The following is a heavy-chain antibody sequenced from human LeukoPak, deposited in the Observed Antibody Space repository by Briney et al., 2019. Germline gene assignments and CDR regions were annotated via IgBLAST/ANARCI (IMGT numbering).Heavy chain of an antibody. Sequence: SETLSLTCTVSGGSISSYYWSWIRQPPGKGLEWIGYIYYSGSTNYNPSLKSRVTISVDTSKNQFSLKLSSVTAADTAVYYCARRIAADGTGWFDPWGQGTLVTVSS. D-gene: IGHD6-13*01. J-gene: IGHJ5*02. CDR1: GGSISSYY. CDR3: ARRIAADGTGWFDP. CDR2: IYYSGST. V-gene: IGHV4-59*08.